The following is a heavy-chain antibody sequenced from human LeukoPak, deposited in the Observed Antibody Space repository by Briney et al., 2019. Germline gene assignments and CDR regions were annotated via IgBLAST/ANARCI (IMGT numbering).Heavy chain of an antibody. J-gene: IGHJ4*02. CDR1: GFSFISYS. CDR3: AKDRDYSTSWAGTFDC. CDR2: IIGRGGST. Sequence: PGGSMTLSCPASGFSFISYSMSWVRQPPGKGLEWVSAIIGRGGSTYYAGSVKGRFTLSRDNSTNTLYLQMNSLRAEDTALYYCAKDRDYSTSWAGTFDCWGQGTLVTVSS. V-gene: IGHV3-23*01. D-gene: IGHD6-13*01.